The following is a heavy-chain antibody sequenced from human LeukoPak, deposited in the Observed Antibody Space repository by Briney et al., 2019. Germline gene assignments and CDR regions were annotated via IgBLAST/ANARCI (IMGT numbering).Heavy chain of an antibody. CDR1: GYIFTSYW. J-gene: IGHJ3*02. D-gene: IGHD3-10*01. CDR2: IYPGDSDT. CDR3: ATNTMFRGIHAFDI. V-gene: IGHV5-51*01. Sequence: GASLQISCKGSGYIFTSYWIGWGRQLPGKGLEWMGIIYPGDSDTRYSTSFQGQVTISADKSISTAYLQWSSLKASDSAMYYCATNTMFRGIHAFDIWGQGTMVTVSS.